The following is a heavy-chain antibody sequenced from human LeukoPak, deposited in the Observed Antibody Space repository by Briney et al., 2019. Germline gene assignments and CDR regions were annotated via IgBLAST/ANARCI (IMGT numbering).Heavy chain of an antibody. CDR3: ARDTMIRGVIGSWFDP. CDR2: IYTSGGT. D-gene: IGHD3-10*01. Sequence: SETLSLTCAVSGGSISTYYWSWIRQPAGKGLEWIGRIYTSGGTNYNPSLRSRVTMSVDTSKNHFSLKLSSVTAADTAVYYCARDTMIRGVIGSWFDPWGQGTLVTVSS. J-gene: IGHJ5*02. V-gene: IGHV4-4*07. CDR1: GGSISTYY.